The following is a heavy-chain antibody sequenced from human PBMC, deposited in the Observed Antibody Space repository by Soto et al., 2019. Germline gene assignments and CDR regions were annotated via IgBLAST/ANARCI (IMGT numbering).Heavy chain of an antibody. Sequence: QVQLVESGGGLVQPGRSLRLSCAASGFTFSSYTMHWVRQAPGKGLEWVAVISFAGSNKDYADSVKGRFTISRDNSTKSLSQHMNSLRLDDTAVYYWARYPLDTTEVLTATATFDYWGQGAMVTVSS. CDR2: ISFAGSNK. J-gene: IGHJ4*02. CDR1: GFTFSSYT. V-gene: IGHV3-30-3*01. D-gene: IGHD6-13*01. CDR3: ARYPLDTTEVLTATATFDY.